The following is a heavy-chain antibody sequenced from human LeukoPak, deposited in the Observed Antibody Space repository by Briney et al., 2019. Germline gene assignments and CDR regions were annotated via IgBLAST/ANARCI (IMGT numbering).Heavy chain of an antibody. CDR3: ARGVRELPASDY. V-gene: IGHV3-21*01. CDR1: GFTFSSYW. Sequence: GGSLRLSCAASGFTFSSYWMSWVRQAPGKGLEWVSSISSSSIYIYYAGSVKGRFTISRDNAKNSLYLQMNSLRAEDTAVYYCARGVRELPASDYWGQGTLVTVSS. CDR2: ISSSSIYI. J-gene: IGHJ4*02. D-gene: IGHD2-15*01.